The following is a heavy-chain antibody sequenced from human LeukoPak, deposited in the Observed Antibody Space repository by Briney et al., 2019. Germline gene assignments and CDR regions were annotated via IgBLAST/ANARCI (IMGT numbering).Heavy chain of an antibody. V-gene: IGHV3-7*01. CDR3: AREDGYCSGGNCYSYFDS. CDR2: IKKTGSET. CDR1: GFTFSHFW. D-gene: IGHD2-15*01. Sequence: LRLSCAXSGFTFSHFWMSWVRQAPGKGLEWVAYIKKTGSETYYVDSVKGRFTITRDNTRNSLFLQMYSLRAEDTAVYFCAREDGYCSGGNCYSYFDSWGQGTLVTVSS. J-gene: IGHJ4*02.